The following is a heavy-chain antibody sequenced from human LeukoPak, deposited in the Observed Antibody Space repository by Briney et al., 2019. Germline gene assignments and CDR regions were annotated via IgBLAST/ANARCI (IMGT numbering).Heavy chain of an antibody. D-gene: IGHD2-2*01. V-gene: IGHV3-7*01. CDR3: ARGGYQLIDY. CDR2: IKEDGSEI. Sequence: GGSLRLSCAASGFTFSTYWMSWVRQAPGKGLEWVANIKEDGSEIHHVDSVKGRFTISRDSAKNSLYLQMNSLRAEDTAVYYCARGGYQLIDYWGQGTLVTVSS. J-gene: IGHJ4*02. CDR1: GFTFSTYW.